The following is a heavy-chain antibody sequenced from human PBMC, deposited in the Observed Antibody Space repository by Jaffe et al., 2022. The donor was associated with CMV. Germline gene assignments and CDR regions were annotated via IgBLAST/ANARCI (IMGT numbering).Heavy chain of an antibody. CDR2: IYYSGST. Sequence: QLQLQESGPGLVKPSETLSLTCTVSGGSISSSSYYWGWIRQPPGKGLEWIGSIYYSGSTYYNPSLKSRVTISVDTSKNQFSLKLSSVTAADTAVYYCARRRRIAVAGTPYYYYGMDVWGQGTTVTVSS. CDR3: ARRRRIAVAGTPYYYYGMDV. CDR1: GGSISSSSYY. J-gene: IGHJ6*02. V-gene: IGHV4-39*01. D-gene: IGHD6-19*01.